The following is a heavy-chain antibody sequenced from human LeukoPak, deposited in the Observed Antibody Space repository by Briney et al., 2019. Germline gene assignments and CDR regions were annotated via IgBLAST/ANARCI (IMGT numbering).Heavy chain of an antibody. J-gene: IGHJ4*02. Sequence: GESLRLSCAASGFTFSSYAMHWVRQAPGKGLQWVAVISYDGSNQYYADSVKGRFTISRDNSKNTLYLQMNSLRAEDTAVFYCARGSLWLQLDYWGQGTLVTVSS. V-gene: IGHV3-30-3*01. CDR1: GFTFSSYA. D-gene: IGHD5-24*01. CDR2: ISYDGSNQ. CDR3: ARGSLWLQLDY.